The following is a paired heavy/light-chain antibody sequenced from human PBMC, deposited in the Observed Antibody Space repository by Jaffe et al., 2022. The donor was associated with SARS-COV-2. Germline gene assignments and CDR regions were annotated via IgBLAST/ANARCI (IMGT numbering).Heavy chain of an antibody. CDR1: GFTFSAYA. V-gene: IGHV3-23*01. CDR2: ISGSGGST. J-gene: IGHJ4*02. CDR3: AKVLGPYSSDWWNLPSLDC. Sequence: EVQLLESGGGLVQPGGSLRVSCAASGFTFSAYAVTWVRQAPGKGLEWVSAISGSGGSTYYAGSVRGRFTISRDNSKNTLYLQMNSLRAEDTAIYYCAKVLGPYSSDWWNLPSLDCWGQGTLVTVSS. D-gene: IGHD6-19*01.
Light chain of an antibody. J-gene: IGLJ2*01. Sequence: QSVLTQPPSASGTPGQRVTISCSGSSSNIGSNTVNWYQQLPGTAPKLLIYSSSQRPSGVPDRFSGSKSGTSASLAISGLQSEDEADYYCATWDDTLSGVVFGGGAKLTVL. CDR3: ATWDDTLSGVV. CDR1: SSNIGSNT. V-gene: IGLV1-44*01. CDR2: SSS.